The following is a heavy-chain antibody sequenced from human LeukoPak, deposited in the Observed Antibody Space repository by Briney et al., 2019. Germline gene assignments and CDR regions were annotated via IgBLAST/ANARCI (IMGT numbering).Heavy chain of an antibody. J-gene: IGHJ5*02. CDR1: GFTFSDYY. V-gene: IGHV3-11*01. CDR3: ARALGATTDNWFDP. Sequence: GGSLRLSCAASGFTFSDYYMSWIRQAPGKGLEWVSYISSSGSTIYYADSVKGRFTISRDNAKNSLYLQMNSLRAEDTAVYYCARALGATTDNWFDPWGQGTLVTVSS. D-gene: IGHD1-26*01. CDR2: ISSSGSTI.